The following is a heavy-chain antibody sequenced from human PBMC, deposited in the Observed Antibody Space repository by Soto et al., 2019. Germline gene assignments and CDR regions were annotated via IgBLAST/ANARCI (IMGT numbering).Heavy chain of an antibody. CDR1: GFTLGDYA. CDR3: TRRYYDFWSGYYVLDY. J-gene: IGHJ4*02. CDR2: IRSKAYGGTT. Sequence: SLRLSCTASGFTLGDYAMSWFRQAPGKGLEWVGFIRSKAYGGTTEYAASVKGRFTISRDDSKSIAYLQMNSLKTEDTAVYYCTRRYYDFWSGYYVLDYWGQGTLVTVSS. D-gene: IGHD3-3*01. V-gene: IGHV3-49*03.